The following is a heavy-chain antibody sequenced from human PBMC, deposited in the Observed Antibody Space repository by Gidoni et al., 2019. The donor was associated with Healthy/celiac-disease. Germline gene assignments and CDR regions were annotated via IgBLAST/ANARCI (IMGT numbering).Heavy chain of an antibody. CDR3: ASGVSGSYQRGIDY. CDR2: ISWNSGSI. D-gene: IGHD1-26*01. Sequence: EVQLVESGGGLVQPGRSLRLSCAASGLTFDDYAMHWVRQAPGKGLEWVSGISWNSGSIGYADSVKGRFTISRDNAKNSLYLQMNSLRAEDTALYYCASGVSGSYQRGIDYWGQGTLVTVSS. J-gene: IGHJ4*02. V-gene: IGHV3-9*01. CDR1: GLTFDDYA.